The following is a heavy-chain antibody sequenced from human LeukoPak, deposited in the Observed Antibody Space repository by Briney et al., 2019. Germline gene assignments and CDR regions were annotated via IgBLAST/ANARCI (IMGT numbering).Heavy chain of an antibody. CDR3: ARLRLEVDALYYLDY. V-gene: IGHV4-59*01. Sequence: SETLSLTCTVSGGSIRSYYWSWIRQPPGKGLEWIGYIYYSGSTTYNPSLKSRVTISVDTSKNQFSLRLSSVTAADTAVYYCARLRLEVDALYYLDYWGQGTLVTVSS. CDR2: IYYSGST. J-gene: IGHJ4*02. CDR1: GGSIRSYY. D-gene: IGHD2-15*01.